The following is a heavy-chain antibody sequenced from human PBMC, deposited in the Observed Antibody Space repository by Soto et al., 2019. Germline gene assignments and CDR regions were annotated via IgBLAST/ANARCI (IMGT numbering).Heavy chain of an antibody. CDR1: GYTFTIYP. CDR2: ISAYNGNT. Sequence: ASVKVSCKASGYTFTIYPMHWVRQAPGQGLEWMGWISAYNGNTNYAQKFQGRVTLTTDTSTSTAYMELRSLRSDDTAVYYRAREGQLGYWGQGTLVTVSS. J-gene: IGHJ4*02. V-gene: IGHV1-18*01. CDR3: AREGQLGY. D-gene: IGHD6-6*01.